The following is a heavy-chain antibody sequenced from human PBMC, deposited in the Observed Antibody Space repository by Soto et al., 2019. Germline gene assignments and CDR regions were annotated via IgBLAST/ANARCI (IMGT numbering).Heavy chain of an antibody. CDR3: ARDQSFDRSYYYGIDV. Sequence: GVSAEASSEARRYRNSSCYRHSLQHAHRKGYEWMGIINPSGGSTTYAQKFQGRVTMTRDTSTTTVYMELSSLKSEDKAVYYCARDQSFDRSYYYGIDVWGQGTTVTVSS. V-gene: IGHV1-46*01. CDR2: INPSGGST. J-gene: IGHJ6*01. D-gene: IGHD3-22*01. CDR1: RYRNSSCY.